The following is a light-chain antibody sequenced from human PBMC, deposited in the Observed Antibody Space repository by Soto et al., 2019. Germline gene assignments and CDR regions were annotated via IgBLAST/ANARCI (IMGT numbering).Light chain of an antibody. CDR3: QHYNSYSEA. J-gene: IGKJ1*01. CDR2: KAS. CDR1: QTISSW. Sequence: IHMTQSPSTLSGSVGYRVTIVCRASQTISSWLAWYQQKQGKAPKLLIYKASTLKSGVPSRFSGSGYGTEFTLTISSLQTDDFATYYCQHYNSYSEAFGQGTKVDIK. V-gene: IGKV1-5*03.